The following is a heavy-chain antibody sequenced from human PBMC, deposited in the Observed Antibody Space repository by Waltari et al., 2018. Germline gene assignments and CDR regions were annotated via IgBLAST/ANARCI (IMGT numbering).Heavy chain of an antibody. D-gene: IGHD3-22*01. Sequence: EVQLVESGGGLVQPGGSPRLSCAATGFTLSDYWLSWVRQAPGKGPEWLANKKKDGGEEDYVDSVRGRFTISRDNAKNSLYLQMDSLRPEDTAVYYCARDQWFGFDIWGQGTMVTVSS. V-gene: IGHV3-7*01. CDR3: ARDQWFGFDI. CDR2: KKKDGGEE. CDR1: GFTLSDYW. J-gene: IGHJ3*02.